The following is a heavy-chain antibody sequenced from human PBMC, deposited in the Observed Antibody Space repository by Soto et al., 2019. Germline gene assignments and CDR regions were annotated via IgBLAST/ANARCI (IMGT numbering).Heavy chain of an antibody. V-gene: IGHV3-23*01. J-gene: IGHJ5*02. CDR1: GFTFSSAA. D-gene: IGHD4-4*01. CDR3: AKSLDVHYKNWFDP. Sequence: QILESGGSLVQPGGSLRLSCVAAGFTFSSAAMNWVRQAPGKGLEWVSIISDTGTRKHYADSVKGRFTISRDNSKNTLYLDMNCLRAEDTAVYYCAKSLDVHYKNWFDPWGQGTLVTVSS. CDR2: ISDTGTRK.